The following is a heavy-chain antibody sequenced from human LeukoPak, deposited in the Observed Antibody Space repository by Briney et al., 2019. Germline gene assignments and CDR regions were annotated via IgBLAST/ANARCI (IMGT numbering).Heavy chain of an antibody. CDR3: AREYYYDSSGYYYLNWFDP. V-gene: IGHV1-46*01. J-gene: IGHJ5*02. Sequence: ASVKVSCKASGYTFTSYYMHWVRQAPGQGLEWMGIINPSGGSTSYAQKFQGRVTMTRDMSTSTVYMELSSLRSEDTAVYYCAREYYYDSSGYYYLNWFDPWGQGTLVTVSS. CDR2: INPSGGST. CDR1: GYTFTSYY. D-gene: IGHD3-22*01.